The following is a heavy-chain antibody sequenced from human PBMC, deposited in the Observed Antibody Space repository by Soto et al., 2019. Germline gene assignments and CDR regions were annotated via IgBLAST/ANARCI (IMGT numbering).Heavy chain of an antibody. CDR1: GFTFSSYA. CDR2: ISYDGSNK. Sequence: GGSLRLSCAASGFTFSSYAMHWVRQAPGKGLEWVAVISYDGSNKYYADSVKGRFTISRDNSKNTLYLQMNSLRDEDTAVYYCAREWLPFDYWGQGTLVTVS. CDR3: AREWLPFDY. V-gene: IGHV3-30-3*01. D-gene: IGHD3-22*01. J-gene: IGHJ4*02.